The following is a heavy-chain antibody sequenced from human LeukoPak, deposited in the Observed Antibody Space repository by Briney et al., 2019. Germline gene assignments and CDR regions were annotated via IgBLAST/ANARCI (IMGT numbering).Heavy chain of an antibody. CDR3: ARPDGFSGYSSLGDS. V-gene: IGHV1-2*02. CDR2: INPNSGDT. D-gene: IGHD3-22*01. J-gene: IGHJ5*01. Sequence: ASVKVSCKAPGYTFTDYYMHWVRQAPGQGLEWMGWINPNSGDTNFAQKFQGRVTMTRDTSISTVYMELSRLRSDDTAVYYCARPDGFSGYSSLGDSWGQGTLVAVSS. CDR1: GYTFTDYY.